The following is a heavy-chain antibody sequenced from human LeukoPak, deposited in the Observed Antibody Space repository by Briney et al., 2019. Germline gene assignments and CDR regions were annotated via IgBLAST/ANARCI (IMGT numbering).Heavy chain of an antibody. CDR2: IYHSGST. J-gene: IGHJ4*02. V-gene: IGHV4-30-2*01. CDR3: AREDCSSTSCYLDY. D-gene: IGHD2-2*01. Sequence: SQTLSLTCAVSGGSISSGGYSWSWIRQPPGKGLEWVGYIYHSGSTYYNPSLKSRVTISVDRSKNQFSLKLSSVTAADTAVYYCAREDCSSTSCYLDYWGQGTLVTVSS. CDR1: GGSISSGGYS.